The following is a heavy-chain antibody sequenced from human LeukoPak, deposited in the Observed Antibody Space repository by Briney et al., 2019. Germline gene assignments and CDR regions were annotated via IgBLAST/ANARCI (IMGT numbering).Heavy chain of an antibody. D-gene: IGHD3-3*01. Sequence: ASVKVSCKASGYTFTGYYMHWVRQAPGQGLEWMGWISAYNGNTNYAQKLQGRVTMTTDTSTSTAYMELRSLRSDDTAVYYCARSPTKYYDFWSGYGDYWGQGTLVTVSS. CDR3: ARSPTKYYDFWSGYGDY. CDR2: ISAYNGNT. V-gene: IGHV1-18*04. J-gene: IGHJ4*02. CDR1: GYTFTGYY.